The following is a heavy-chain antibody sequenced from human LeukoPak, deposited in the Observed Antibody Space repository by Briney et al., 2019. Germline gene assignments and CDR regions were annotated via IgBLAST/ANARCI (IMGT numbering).Heavy chain of an antibody. J-gene: IGHJ4*02. D-gene: IGHD1-7*01. CDR1: GDTFTSYY. Sequence: ASVRVSCKASGDTFTSYYIHWGRHAPGQGLEWMGIINPSGGSTSYAQKFQGRVTMTRDMSTSTVYMVLSNLRSEDTAVYYCAREITGTTDYWGQGTLVTVSS. CDR3: AREITGTTDY. V-gene: IGHV1-46*01. CDR2: INPSGGST.